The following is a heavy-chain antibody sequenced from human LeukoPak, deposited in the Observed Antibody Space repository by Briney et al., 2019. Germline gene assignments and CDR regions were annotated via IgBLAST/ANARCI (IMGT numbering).Heavy chain of an antibody. D-gene: IGHD6-13*01. CDR2: IYYSGST. J-gene: IGHJ6*03. Sequence: SETLSLTCTVSGGSISSSSYYWGWIRQPPGKGLEWIGSIYYSGSTYYNPSLKSRVTISVDTSKNQLSLKLSSVTAADTAVYYCARADPRVYYYYMDVWGKGTTVTVSS. CDR1: GGSISSSSYY. CDR3: ARADPRVYYYYMDV. V-gene: IGHV4-39*07.